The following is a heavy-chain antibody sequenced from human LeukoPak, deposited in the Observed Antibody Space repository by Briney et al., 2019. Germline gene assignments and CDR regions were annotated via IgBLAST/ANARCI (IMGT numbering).Heavy chain of an antibody. CDR1: GYTFTSYD. V-gene: IGHV1-8*03. D-gene: IGHD3-22*01. J-gene: IGHJ4*02. CDR2: MNPNSGNT. Sequence: ASVKVSCKASGYTFTSYDINWVRQATGQGLEWVGWMNPNSGNTGYAQKFQGRVTITRNTSINTAYMELSSLRSEDTAVYYCARVYSESRSTMTGHNDQWGQGTLITVSS. CDR3: ARVYSESRSTMTGHNDQ.